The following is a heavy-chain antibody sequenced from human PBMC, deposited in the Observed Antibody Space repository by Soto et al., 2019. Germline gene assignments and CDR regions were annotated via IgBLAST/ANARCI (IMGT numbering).Heavy chain of an antibody. CDR1: GGSISSYDYY. Sequence: SETLSLTCTVSGGSISSYDYYWSWIRQPPGKGLECIGYIYYSGSTYYNPSLKSRVTISVDTSKNQFSLKLSSVTAADTAVYYCARTLRRGPPVDYWGQGTLVTVS. V-gene: IGHV4-30-4*01. D-gene: IGHD3-10*01. CDR2: IYYSGST. J-gene: IGHJ4*02. CDR3: ARTLRRGPPVDY.